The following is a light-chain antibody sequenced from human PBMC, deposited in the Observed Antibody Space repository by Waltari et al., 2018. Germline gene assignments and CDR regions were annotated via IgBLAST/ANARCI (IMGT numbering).Light chain of an antibody. J-gene: IGLJ3*02. Sequence: QLVLTQSPSASASLGASVNLTCPLTGGHRSYVIAWPQQQPEKGPRFLNKVNSDGSQTTGDGFPGRCAGSSSAAELYLTSSGRQSKDATVYYCQTWGTGIQVFGGGTKLSV. CDR1: GGHRSYV. CDR2: VNSDGSQ. V-gene: IGLV4-69*01. CDR3: QTWGTGIQV.